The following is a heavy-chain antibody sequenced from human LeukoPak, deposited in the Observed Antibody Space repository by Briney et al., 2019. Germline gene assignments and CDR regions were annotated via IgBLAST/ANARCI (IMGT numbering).Heavy chain of an antibody. Sequence: PGGSLRLSCAASGFTFSSYGMHWVRQAPGKGLEWVAVIWYDGSNKYYADSVKGRFTISRDNSKNTLYLQMNSLRAEDTAVYYCARTADIGYDYMDYWGQGTLVTVSS. CDR3: ARTADIGYDYMDY. CDR2: IWYDGSNK. V-gene: IGHV3-33*01. J-gene: IGHJ4*02. D-gene: IGHD5-12*01. CDR1: GFTFSSYG.